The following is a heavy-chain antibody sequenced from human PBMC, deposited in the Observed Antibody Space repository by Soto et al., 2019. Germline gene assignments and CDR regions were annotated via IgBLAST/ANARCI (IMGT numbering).Heavy chain of an antibody. V-gene: IGHV4-59*01. CDR1: GGSISSYY. Sequence: SETLSLTCTVSGGSISSYYWSWIRQPPGKGLEWIGYIYYSGSTNYNPSLKSRVTISVGTSKNQFSLKLSSVTAADTAVYYCARDRYGMDVWGQGTTVTVSS. CDR2: IYYSGST. CDR3: ARDRYGMDV. J-gene: IGHJ6*02.